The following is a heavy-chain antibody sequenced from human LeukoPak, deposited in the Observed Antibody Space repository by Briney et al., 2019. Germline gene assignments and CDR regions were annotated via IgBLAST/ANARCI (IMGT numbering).Heavy chain of an antibody. J-gene: IGHJ4*02. CDR1: GFTFSSYS. Sequence: GGSLRLSCAASGFTFSSYSMNWVRQAPGKGLEWVSSISSSSSYIYYADSVKGRFTISRDNAKNSLYLQMNSLRAEDTAVYYCARVDGWHCFDYWGQGTLVTVSS. V-gene: IGHV3-21*01. CDR2: ISSSSSYI. CDR3: ARVDGWHCFDY. D-gene: IGHD5-24*01.